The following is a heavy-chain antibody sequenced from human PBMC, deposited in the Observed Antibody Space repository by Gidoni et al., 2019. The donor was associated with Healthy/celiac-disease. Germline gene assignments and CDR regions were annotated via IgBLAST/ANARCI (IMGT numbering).Heavy chain of an antibody. Sequence: EVQLVESGGGLVQPGRSLRLSCASSGFTFDAYAMHWVRQAPGKGLEWVSGISWNSGSIGYADSVKGRLTNSRDNNKNSLYLQMNSLRAEDTALYYCAKDIAYDRSGYYFDYWGQGTLVTVSS. J-gene: IGHJ4*02. D-gene: IGHD3-22*01. CDR1: GFTFDAYA. V-gene: IGHV3-9*01. CDR3: AKDIAYDRSGYYFDY. CDR2: ISWNSGSI.